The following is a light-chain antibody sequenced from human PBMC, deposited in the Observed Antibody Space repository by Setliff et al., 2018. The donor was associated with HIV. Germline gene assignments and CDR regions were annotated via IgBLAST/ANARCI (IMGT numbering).Light chain of an antibody. CDR3: QAYEISTSWV. V-gene: IGLV3-1*01. CDR2: QNT. J-gene: IGLJ1*01. CDR1: NLWNRY. Sequence: SYELTQPPSVSVSPGQTASIACSGDNLWNRYTSWYQQRPGQSPVLVIYQNTRRPSGIPGRFSGSKSGNTATLTISGTQAIDEADYYCQAYEISTSWVFGTGTKVTVL.